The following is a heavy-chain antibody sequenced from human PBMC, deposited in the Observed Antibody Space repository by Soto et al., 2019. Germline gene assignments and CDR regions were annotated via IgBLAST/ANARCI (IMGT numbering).Heavy chain of an antibody. CDR2: IIPIFGTA. J-gene: IGHJ5*02. V-gene: IGHV1-69*13. D-gene: IGHD2-15*01. Sequence: ASEKVCLQASGGTFSSYAISWVRQAPGQGLEWMGGIIPIFGTANYAQKFQGRVTITADESTSTAYMELSSLRSEDTAVYYCARDSGYCSGGSCYTHNWFDPWGQGTLVTVSS. CDR1: GGTFSSYA. CDR3: ARDSGYCSGGSCYTHNWFDP.